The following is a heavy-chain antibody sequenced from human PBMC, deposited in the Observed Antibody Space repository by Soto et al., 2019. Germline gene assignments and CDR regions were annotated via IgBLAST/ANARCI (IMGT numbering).Heavy chain of an antibody. D-gene: IGHD2-21*02. J-gene: IGHJ1*01. CDR3: ARTYCGGDCYPEYFQQ. CDR2: IYPGDSDT. CDR1: GYSFTSYW. Sequence: GESLKISCKGSGYSFTSYWIGWVRQMPGKGLEWMGIIYPGDSDTRYSPSFQGQVTISADKSISTAYLQWSSLKASDTAMYYCARTYCGGDCYPEYFQQWGQGTLVTVSS. V-gene: IGHV5-51*01.